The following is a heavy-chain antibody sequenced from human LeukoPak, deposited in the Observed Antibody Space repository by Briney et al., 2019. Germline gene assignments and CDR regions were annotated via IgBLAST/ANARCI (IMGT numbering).Heavy chain of an antibody. Sequence: SETLSLTCTVSGGSISSPIYYWGWIRQPPGKGLEWIGSIYHNGSPSYYPSLKSRVTISLDTSKNQFSLRLTSVTAADTAVYYCASAAADYGDFGDFDFWGQGTLVTVSS. V-gene: IGHV4-39*07. J-gene: IGHJ4*02. CDR2: IYHNGSP. D-gene: IGHD4-17*01. CDR3: ASAAADYGDFGDFDF. CDR1: GGSISSPIYY.